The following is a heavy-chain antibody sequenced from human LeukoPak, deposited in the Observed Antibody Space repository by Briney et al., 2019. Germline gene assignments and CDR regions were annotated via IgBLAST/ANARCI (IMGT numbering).Heavy chain of an antibody. D-gene: IGHD2-15*01. CDR3: TRVVVGATNWFDP. CDR2: ISANNGNT. Sequence: ASVKVSCKASGYTFTNYGISWVRQAPGQGLEWMGWISANNGNTNYAQNLQGRVTMTRDTSTSTVYMELRSLTSDDTAVYYCTRVVVGATNWFDPWGQGTLVTVS. CDR1: GYTFTNYG. V-gene: IGHV1-18*01. J-gene: IGHJ5*02.